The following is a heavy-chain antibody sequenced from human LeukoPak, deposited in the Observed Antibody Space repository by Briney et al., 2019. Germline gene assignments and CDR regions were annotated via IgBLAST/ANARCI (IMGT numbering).Heavy chain of an antibody. CDR3: ARDCSSTSCYNYYYYGMDV. J-gene: IGHJ6*02. V-gene: IGHV1-46*01. CDR1: GYTFTSYY. CDR2: INPSGGST. Sequence: ASVKVSCKASGYTFTSYYMHWVRQAPGQGLEWMGIINPSGGSTSYAQKFQGRVTMTTDTSTSTAYMELRSLRSDDTAVYYCARDCSSTSCYNYYYYGMDVWGQGTTVTVSS. D-gene: IGHD2-2*02.